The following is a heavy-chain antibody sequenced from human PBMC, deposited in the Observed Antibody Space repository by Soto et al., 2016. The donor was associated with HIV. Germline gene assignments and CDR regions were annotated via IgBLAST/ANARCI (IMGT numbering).Heavy chain of an antibody. V-gene: IGHV1-69*18. Sequence: QVQLVQSGAEVKKPGSSVKVSCKASGGTFSSHAISWVRQAPGQGLEWMGKIIPVLGIANYAQNFQGRVTITADDSTSTAYMELSSLRSEDTAVYYCARRPEGSYYYYYMDVWGKGTTVTVSS. CDR2: IIPVLGIA. CDR1: GGTFSSHA. CDR3: ARRPEGSYYYYYMDV. J-gene: IGHJ6*03.